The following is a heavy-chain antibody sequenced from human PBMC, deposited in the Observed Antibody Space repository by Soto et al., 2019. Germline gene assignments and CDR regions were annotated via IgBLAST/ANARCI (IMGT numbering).Heavy chain of an antibody. CDR3: GGSGWYGSEYFDY. Sequence: SETLSLTCTVSGGSISSSIYYWGWIRQPPGKGLEWIGSIYYSGSTYYNPSLKSRVTISVDTSKNQFSLKLSSVTAADTAVYYCGGSGWYGSEYFDYWGQGTLVTVSS. CDR1: GGSISSSIYY. V-gene: IGHV4-39*01. J-gene: IGHJ4*02. D-gene: IGHD6-19*01. CDR2: IYYSGST.